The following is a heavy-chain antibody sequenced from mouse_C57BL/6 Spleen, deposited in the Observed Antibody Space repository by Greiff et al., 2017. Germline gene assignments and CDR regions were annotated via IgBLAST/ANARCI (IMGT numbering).Heavy chain of an antibody. J-gene: IGHJ2*01. V-gene: IGHV1-64*01. Sequence: QVQLQQPGAELVKPGASVKLSCKASGYTFTSYWMHWVKQRPGQGLEWIGMIHPNSGSTNYNEKFKSKATLTVDKSSSTAYMQLSSLTSEDSAVYYCARSDYYGSVFDDWGQGTTLTVSS. CDR2: IHPNSGST. D-gene: IGHD1-1*01. CDR3: ARSDYYGSVFDD. CDR1: GYTFTSYW.